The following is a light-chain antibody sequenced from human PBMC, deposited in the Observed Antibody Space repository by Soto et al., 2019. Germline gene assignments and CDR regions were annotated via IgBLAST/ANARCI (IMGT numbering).Light chain of an antibody. Sequence: DIVMTQSPLSLPVTPGEPASISCRSSQSLLHSNGYNYLDWYLQQPGQSPQLLISLGSNRAYGVPDRFSGSGSGTDFTLKISRVEAEDVGVYYCMQALQTSFTFGPGTKVDIK. CDR1: QSLLHSNGYNY. V-gene: IGKV2-28*01. J-gene: IGKJ3*01. CDR2: LGS. CDR3: MQALQTSFT.